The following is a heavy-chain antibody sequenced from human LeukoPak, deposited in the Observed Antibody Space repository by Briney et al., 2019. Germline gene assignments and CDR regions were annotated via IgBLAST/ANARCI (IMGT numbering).Heavy chain of an antibody. J-gene: IGHJ2*01. Sequence: SETLSLTCTVSGGSISSSSYYWGWIRQPAGKGLEWIGSIYYSGSTYYNPSLKCRVTISVDTSKNQFSLKLSSVTAADTAVYYCARQLLWFGEFWHFDLWGRGTLVTVSS. V-gene: IGHV4-39*01. CDR1: GGSISSSSYY. CDR3: ARQLLWFGEFWHFDL. CDR2: IYYSGST. D-gene: IGHD3-10*01.